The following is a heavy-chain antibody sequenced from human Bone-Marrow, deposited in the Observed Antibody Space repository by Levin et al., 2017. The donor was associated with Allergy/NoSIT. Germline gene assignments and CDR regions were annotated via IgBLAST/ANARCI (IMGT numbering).Heavy chain of an antibody. CDR2: ISSSSSYI. CDR3: ARDPYYDFWSGYLSHNWFDP. J-gene: IGHJ5*02. D-gene: IGHD3-3*01. Sequence: GGSLRLSCAASGFTFSSYSMNWVRQAPGKGLEWVSSISSSSSYIYYADSVKGRFTISRDNAKNSLYLQMNSLRAEDTAVYYCARDPYYDFWSGYLSHNWFDPWGQGTLVTVSS. V-gene: IGHV3-21*01. CDR1: GFTFSSYS.